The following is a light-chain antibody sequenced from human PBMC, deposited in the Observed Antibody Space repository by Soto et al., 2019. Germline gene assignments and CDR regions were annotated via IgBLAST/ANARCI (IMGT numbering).Light chain of an antibody. V-gene: IGKV3-20*01. Sequence: VLTQSPGTLSLSPGERATLSCRASQSVRDRYLAWYQQKPGQAPSLLIYDTSTRATGVPDRFSGSGSGTDFALTISRVAQKDFAIYFCQQYGSSSGTFGQGTKV. CDR1: QSVRDRY. CDR2: DTS. CDR3: QQYGSSSGT. J-gene: IGKJ1*01.